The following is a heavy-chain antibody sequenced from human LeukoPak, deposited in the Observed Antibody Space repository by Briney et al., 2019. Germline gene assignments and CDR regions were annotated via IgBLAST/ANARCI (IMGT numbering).Heavy chain of an antibody. J-gene: IGHJ4*02. CDR2: IYTSGST. D-gene: IGHD3-3*01. V-gene: IGHV4-61*02. Sequence: PSETLSLTCTVSGGSISIGSYYWSWIRQPAGKGLEWIGRIYTSGSTNYNPSLKSRVTISVDTSKNQLSLKLSSVTAADTAVYYCARARSGYLFDYWGQGTLVTVSS. CDR3: ARARSGYLFDY. CDR1: GGSISIGSYY.